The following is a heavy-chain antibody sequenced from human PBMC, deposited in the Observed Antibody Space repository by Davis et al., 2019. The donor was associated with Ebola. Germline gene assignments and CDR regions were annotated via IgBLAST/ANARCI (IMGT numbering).Heavy chain of an antibody. V-gene: IGHV3-7*01. CDR2: IKQDGSEK. CDR3: ARVTRGELLPPAFDY. D-gene: IGHD1-26*01. J-gene: IGHJ4*02. CDR1: GFTFSSYW. Sequence: PGGSLRLSCAASGFTFSSYWMSWVRQAPGKGLEWVANIKQDGSEKYYVDSVKGRFTISRDNAKNSLYLQMNSLRAEDTAVYYCARVTRGELLPPAFDYWGQGTLVTVSS.